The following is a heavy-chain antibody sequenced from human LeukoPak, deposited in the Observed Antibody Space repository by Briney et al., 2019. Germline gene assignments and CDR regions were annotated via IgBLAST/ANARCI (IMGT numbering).Heavy chain of an antibody. D-gene: IGHD6-13*01. CDR3: ARGSWQQLDY. CDR2: INHSGST. J-gene: IGHJ4*02. V-gene: IGHV4-34*01. Sequence: SETLSLTCAVYGGSLSGYYWSWIRQPPGKGLEWIGEINHSGSTNYNPSLKSRVTISVDTSKNQFSLKLSSVTAADTAVYYCARGSWQQLDYWGQGTLVTVSS. CDR1: GGSLSGYY.